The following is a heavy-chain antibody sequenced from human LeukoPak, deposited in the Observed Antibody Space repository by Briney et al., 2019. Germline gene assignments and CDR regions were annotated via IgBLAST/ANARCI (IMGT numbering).Heavy chain of an antibody. Sequence: ASVKVSCKASGYTFTSYYMHWMRQAPGQGLEWMGIINPSGGSTSYAQKFQGRVTMTRDTSTSTVYMELSNLRSEDTAVYYCARDGGRLPASPVGDGYDYWGQGTLVTVSS. CDR1: GYTFTSYY. CDR3: ARDGGRLPASPVGDGYDY. J-gene: IGHJ4*02. CDR2: INPSGGST. D-gene: IGHD1-26*01. V-gene: IGHV1-46*01.